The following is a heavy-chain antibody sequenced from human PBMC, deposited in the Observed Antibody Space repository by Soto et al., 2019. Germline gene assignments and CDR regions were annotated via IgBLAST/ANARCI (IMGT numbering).Heavy chain of an antibody. D-gene: IGHD2-8*01. CDR1: GGTFSSYA. Sequence: SVKVSCKASGGTFSSYAISWVRQAPGQGLEWMGGIIPIFGTANYAQKFQGRVTITADESTSTAYMELSSLRSEDTAVYYCARVSRLLMVYGGWFDPWGQGTLVTVPQ. CDR3: ARVSRLLMVYGGWFDP. CDR2: IIPIFGTA. V-gene: IGHV1-69*13. J-gene: IGHJ5*02.